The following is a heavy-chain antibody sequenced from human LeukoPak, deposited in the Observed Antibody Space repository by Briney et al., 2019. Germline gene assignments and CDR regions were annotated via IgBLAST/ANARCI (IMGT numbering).Heavy chain of an antibody. CDR2: FSSDGSST. CDR3: VKTLKYYGSGRGLFDS. CDR1: GFTFSSSA. J-gene: IGHJ4*02. V-gene: IGHV3-64D*06. D-gene: IGHD3-10*01. Sequence: GGSLRLSCSASGFTFSSSAMYWVRQAPGKGLEYVSAFSSDGSSTFYADSVKGRFTISRDNSKNMLYLQMSSLRADDTAVYYCVKTLKYYGSGRGLFDSRGQGTLVTVSS.